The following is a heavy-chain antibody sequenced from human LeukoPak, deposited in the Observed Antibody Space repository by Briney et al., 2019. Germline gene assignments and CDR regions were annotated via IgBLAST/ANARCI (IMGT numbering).Heavy chain of an antibody. D-gene: IGHD3-22*01. CDR1: GFTFSSYG. J-gene: IGHJ4*02. Sequence: PGGSLRLFCAASGFTFSSYGLPWVRQAPGRGLEWVAFRRYDGSNKYYADSVKGRVTISRDNSKNTLYLQMNSLRAEDTAVYYCAKDSTHYRVWDDYDSAGLTYWGQGTLVTVSS. CDR3: AKDSTHYRVWDDYDSAGLTY. V-gene: IGHV3-30*02. CDR2: RRYDGSNK.